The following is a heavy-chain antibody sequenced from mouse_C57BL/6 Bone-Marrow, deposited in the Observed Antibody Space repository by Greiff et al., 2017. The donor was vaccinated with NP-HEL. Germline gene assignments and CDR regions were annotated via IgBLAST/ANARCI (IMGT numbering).Heavy chain of an antibody. V-gene: IGHV1-77*01. CDR2: IGPGSGST. Sequence: VQLQQPGAELVKPGASVKVSCKASGYTFTDYYINWVKQRPGQGLEWIGKIGPGSGSTYYNEKFKGKATLTADKSSSTAYMQLSSLTSEDSAVYFCAREAHGSSLRGFAYWGQGTLVTVSA. D-gene: IGHD1-1*01. J-gene: IGHJ3*01. CDR1: GYTFTDYY. CDR3: AREAHGSSLRGFAY.